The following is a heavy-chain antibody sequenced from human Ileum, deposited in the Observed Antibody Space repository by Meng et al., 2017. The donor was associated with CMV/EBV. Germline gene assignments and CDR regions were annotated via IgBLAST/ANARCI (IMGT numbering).Heavy chain of an antibody. Sequence: VQLQEAAPGLVKPSQPLSPTCIVSGGSISSGDYYWSWIRQPPGKGLEWIGYIYYSGSTYYNPSLKSRLTISLDTSKNQFSLKLSSVTAADTGVYYCARQTYGGNSREYYFDYWGQGTLVTVSS. CDR2: IYYSGST. CDR3: ARQTYGGNSREYYFDY. J-gene: IGHJ4*02. V-gene: IGHV4-30-4*08. CDR1: GGSISSGDYY. D-gene: IGHD4-23*01.